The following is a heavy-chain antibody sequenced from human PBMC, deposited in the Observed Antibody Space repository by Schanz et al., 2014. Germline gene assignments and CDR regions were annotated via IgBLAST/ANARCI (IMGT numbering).Heavy chain of an antibody. CDR3: AGGYCTSTSCRYSAFDI. CDR2: IYYTGST. V-gene: IGHV4-31*03. J-gene: IGHJ3*02. D-gene: IGHD2-2*01. Sequence: QVQLQESGPGLVKPSQTLSLTCSVSGGSISSGAYYWSWIRQHPGKGLEWIGYIYYTGSTYYNPSLNSRATISVDTSKTQFSLKLTSVTAADTAVYYCAGGYCTSTSCRYSAFDIWGQGTMVTVSS. CDR1: GGSISSGAYY.